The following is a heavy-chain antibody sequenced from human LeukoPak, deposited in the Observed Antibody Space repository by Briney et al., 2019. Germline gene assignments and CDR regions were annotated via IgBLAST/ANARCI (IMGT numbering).Heavy chain of an antibody. CDR1: ALTLSNYY. CDR2: INQYGSAK. Sequence: GGSLRLSCAASALTLSNYYMSWVRQAPGKGLEWVANINQYGSAKNYVDPVKGRFTISRDNAKSSLYLQMNSLRAEDTAVYYCARGSGDCTCPAYWGQGTLVTVSS. D-gene: IGHD2-21*02. CDR3: ARGSGDCTCPAY. J-gene: IGHJ4*02. V-gene: IGHV3-7*01.